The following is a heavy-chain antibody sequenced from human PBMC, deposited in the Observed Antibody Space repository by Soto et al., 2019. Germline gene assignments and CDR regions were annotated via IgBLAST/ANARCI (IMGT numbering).Heavy chain of an antibody. J-gene: IGHJ4*02. V-gene: IGHV3-21*01. CDR3: VRDGLDYYDTERLYFDN. CDR2: ISSSAVYI. D-gene: IGHD3-22*01. Sequence: PGGSLRLSCAASGFNFITYSLSWVRQAPGKGLEWVASISSSAVYIDYADSVKGRFTTSRDNANNSLYLQMDSLRAEDTATYYCVRDGLDYYDTERLYFDNWGQGTLVTVSS. CDR1: GFNFITYS.